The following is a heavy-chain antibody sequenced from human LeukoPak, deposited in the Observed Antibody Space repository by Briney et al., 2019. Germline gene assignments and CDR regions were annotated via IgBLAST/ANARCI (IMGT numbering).Heavy chain of an antibody. Sequence: SVKVSCKASGGTFSNYAISWVRQAPGQGLEWMGGIITNYGTTNYAQKYQGRVTITADESTTTVYMELSSLRSEDTAVYYCARPRTYYDFWRGYPPFDYWGQGTLVTVSS. D-gene: IGHD3-3*01. CDR2: IITNYGTT. CDR3: ARPRTYYDFWRGYPPFDY. CDR1: GGTFSNYA. J-gene: IGHJ4*02. V-gene: IGHV1-69*13.